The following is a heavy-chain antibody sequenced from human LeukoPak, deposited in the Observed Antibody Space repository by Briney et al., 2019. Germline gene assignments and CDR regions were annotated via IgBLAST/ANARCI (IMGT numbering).Heavy chain of an antibody. D-gene: IGHD3-22*01. Sequence: GGSLRLSCAASGFTFSSYGMHWVRQAPGKGLVWVAFIRYDGSNKYYADSVKGRFTISRDNSKNTLYLQMNSLRAEDTAVYYCAKDLDYYDSSGYGPGYGGQGTLVTVSS. J-gene: IGHJ4*02. CDR3: AKDLDYYDSSGYGPGY. V-gene: IGHV3-30*02. CDR2: IRYDGSNK. CDR1: GFTFSSYG.